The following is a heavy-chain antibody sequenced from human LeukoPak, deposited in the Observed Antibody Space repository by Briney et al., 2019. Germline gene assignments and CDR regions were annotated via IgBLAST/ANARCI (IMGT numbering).Heavy chain of an antibody. Sequence: GGSLRLSCAASGFTFSSYAMHWVRQAPGKGLEWVAVISYDGSSKYYADSVKGRFTISRDNSKNTLYLQMNSLRAEDTAVYYCARGPNPGAEYDSSGYYSEYFDYWGQGTLVTVSS. CDR2: ISYDGSSK. CDR3: ARGPNPGAEYDSSGYYSEYFDY. J-gene: IGHJ4*02. D-gene: IGHD3-22*01. V-gene: IGHV3-30-3*01. CDR1: GFTFSSYA.